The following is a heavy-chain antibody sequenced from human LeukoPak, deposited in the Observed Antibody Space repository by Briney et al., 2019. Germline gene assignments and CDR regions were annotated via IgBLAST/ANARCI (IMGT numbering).Heavy chain of an antibody. CDR3: ANRRYYYDSSGYADFDY. J-gene: IGHJ4*02. CDR2: IRYDGSNK. D-gene: IGHD3-22*01. CDR1: GFTFSSYG. Sequence: GGSLRLSCAASGFTFSSYGMHWVRQAPGKGLEWVAFIRYDGSNKYYADSVKGRFTISRDNSKNTLYLQMNSLRAEDTAVYYCANRRYYYDSSGYADFDYWGQGTLVTVSS. V-gene: IGHV3-30*02.